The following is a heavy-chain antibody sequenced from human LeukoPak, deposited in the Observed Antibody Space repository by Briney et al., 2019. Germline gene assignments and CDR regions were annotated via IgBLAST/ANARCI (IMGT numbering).Heavy chain of an antibody. J-gene: IGHJ5*02. CDR2: IYYSGST. CDR3: ARVVYCSSTSCYTRRPSNWFDP. V-gene: IGHV4-31*03. CDR1: GGSISSGGYY. D-gene: IGHD2-2*02. Sequence: PSETLSLTCTVSGGSISSGGYYWSWIRQHPGKGLEWIGYIYYSGSTYYNPSLKSRVTISVDTSKNQFSLKLSSATAADTAVYYCARVVYCSSTSCYTRRPSNWFDPWGQGTLVTVSS.